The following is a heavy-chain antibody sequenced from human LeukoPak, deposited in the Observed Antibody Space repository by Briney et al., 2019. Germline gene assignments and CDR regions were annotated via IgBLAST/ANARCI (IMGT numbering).Heavy chain of an antibody. CDR1: GFSLRNSGMC. CDR2: IDWDDDK. J-gene: IGHJ6*02. CDR3: AQSYYHYGMDV. V-gene: IGHV2-70*11. Sequence: SGPALVKPTQTLTLTCTFSGFSLRNSGMCVSWIRQPPGKALEWLARIDWDDDKHYSTSLKTRLNVSKDTSKNQVVLTMTNMDPVDTATYFCAQSYYHYGMDVWGQGTTVTVSS.